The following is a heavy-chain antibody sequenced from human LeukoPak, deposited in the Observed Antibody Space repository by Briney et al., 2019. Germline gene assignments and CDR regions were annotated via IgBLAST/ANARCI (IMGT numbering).Heavy chain of an antibody. CDR2: IKQDGSEK. J-gene: IGHJ4*02. D-gene: IGHD3-10*01. CDR1: GFTFSSYW. Sequence: GGSLRLSCAASGFTFSSYWMSWVRQAPGKGLEWVANIKQDGSEKYYVDSVKGRFTISRDNVKNSLYLQMNSLRAEDTAVYYCARDANYGSGSYYNFYSYYFDYWGQGTLVTVSS. V-gene: IGHV3-7*01. CDR3: ARDANYGSGSYYNFYSYYFDY.